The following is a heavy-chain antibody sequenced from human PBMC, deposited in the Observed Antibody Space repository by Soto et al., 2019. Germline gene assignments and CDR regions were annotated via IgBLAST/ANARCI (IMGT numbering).Heavy chain of an antibody. V-gene: IGHV1-69*08. CDR1: GGTFSSYT. CDR2: IIPILGIA. D-gene: IGHD3-10*01. J-gene: IGHJ3*02. CDR3: SRDLAYCYGSGSGAFYI. Sequence: QVQLVQSGAEVKKPGSSVKVSCKASGGTFSSYTISWVRQAPGQGLEWMGRIIPILGIANYAQKFQGRVTITADKSTSTAYRELSSLRSADTAVYYCSRDLAYCYGSGSGAFYIGGQGTMVTVSS.